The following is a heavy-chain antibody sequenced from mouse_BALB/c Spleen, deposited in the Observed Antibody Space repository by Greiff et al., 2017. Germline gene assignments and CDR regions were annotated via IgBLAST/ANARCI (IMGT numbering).Heavy chain of an antibody. D-gene: IGHD2-4*01. CDR2: IDPETGGT. V-gene: IGHV1-15*01. J-gene: IGHJ3*01. Sequence: VQLQQSGAELVRPGASVTLSCKASGYTFTDYEMHWVKQTPVHGLEWIGAIDPETGGTAYNQKFNGKATLTADKSSSTAYMELRSLTSEDSAVYYCTKYDYDGDWFAYWGQGTLVTVSA. CDR3: TKYDYDGDWFAY. CDR1: GYTFTDYE.